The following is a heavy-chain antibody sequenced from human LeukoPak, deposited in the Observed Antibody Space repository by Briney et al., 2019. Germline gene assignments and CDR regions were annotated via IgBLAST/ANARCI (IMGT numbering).Heavy chain of an antibody. CDR2: IKEDGSEK. CDR1: GFTFSDYW. V-gene: IGHV3-7*04. D-gene: IGHD6-13*01. Sequence: SGGSLSLSCEASGFTFSDYWMSWVRQAPGKGLEWVAIIKEDGSEKFYVGSVKGRFTISRDNAKNSLYLQMDNLRAEDTAVYYCTRAFSSWSDYFDYWGQGTLVTVSS. CDR3: TRAFSSWSDYFDY. J-gene: IGHJ4*02.